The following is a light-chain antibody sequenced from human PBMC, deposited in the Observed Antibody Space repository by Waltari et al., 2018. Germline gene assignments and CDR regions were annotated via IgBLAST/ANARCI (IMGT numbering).Light chain of an antibody. Sequence: QSALTQPRSVSGSPGQSVTISCTGTSSDVGGYNYVSWSQQHPGKAPKLMLYDVSKRTSGVPERFSGSKSGNTSSRTISGLQAEDEADYYCCSYAGSYTVVFGGGTKLTVL. J-gene: IGLJ2*01. V-gene: IGLV2-11*01. CDR1: SSDVGGYNY. CDR3: CSYAGSYTVV. CDR2: DVS.